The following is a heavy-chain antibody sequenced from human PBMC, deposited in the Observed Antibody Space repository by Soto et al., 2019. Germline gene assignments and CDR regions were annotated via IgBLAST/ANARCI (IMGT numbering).Heavy chain of an antibody. Sequence: GGSLILSCAASGFTFSSYWMSWVRQAPGKGLEWVANIKQDGSEKYYVDSVRGRFTISRDNAKNSLYLQMNSLRAEDTAVYYCARDSYYYDSSGYYPAPDYWGQGTLVTVSS. D-gene: IGHD3-22*01. CDR3: ARDSYYYDSSGYYPAPDY. V-gene: IGHV3-7*01. J-gene: IGHJ4*02. CDR1: GFTFSSYW. CDR2: IKQDGSEK.